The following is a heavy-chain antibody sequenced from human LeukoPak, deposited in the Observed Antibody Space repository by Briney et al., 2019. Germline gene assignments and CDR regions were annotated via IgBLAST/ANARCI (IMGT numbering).Heavy chain of an antibody. J-gene: IGHJ4*02. CDR3: AKVLPGYSSGWFDN. V-gene: IGHV3-9*03. D-gene: IGHD6-19*01. CDR2: ISWNSGSI. CDR1: GFTFDDYA. Sequence: PGGSLRLSCAASGFTFDDYAMHWVRQAPGKGLEWVSGISWNSGSIGYADSVKGRFTISRDNAKNSLYLQMNSLRAEDMALYYCAKVLPGYSSGWFDNWGQGTLVTVSS.